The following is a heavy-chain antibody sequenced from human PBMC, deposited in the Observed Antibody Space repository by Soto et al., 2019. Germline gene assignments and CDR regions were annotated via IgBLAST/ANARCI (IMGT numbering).Heavy chain of an antibody. V-gene: IGHV1-69*06. J-gene: IGHJ4*02. Sequence: QVQLVQSGAEVKKPGSSVKVSCKASGGTFSSYAISWVRQAPGQGLEWMGGIIPIFGTANYAQKFQGRVTITADKSTSTAYMELSSLRSEDTAVYYCASGYDFWSGYYTGGLDYWGQGTLVTVSS. CDR2: IIPIFGTA. D-gene: IGHD3-3*01. CDR3: ASGYDFWSGYYTGGLDY. CDR1: GGTFSSYA.